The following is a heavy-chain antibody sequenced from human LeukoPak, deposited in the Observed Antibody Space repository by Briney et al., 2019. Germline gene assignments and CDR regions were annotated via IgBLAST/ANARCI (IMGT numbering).Heavy chain of an antibody. Sequence: SETLSLTCAVYGGSLSGRYWSWFRQPPGKGLEWIGQISRRGNTNYTPSLKSRVTISVDTSTNQLSLKLSTVTAADTALYYCARHGEYYFDYWGQGTLVTVSS. D-gene: IGHD3-10*01. V-gene: IGHV4-34*01. CDR3: ARHGEYYFDY. CDR1: GGSLSGRY. J-gene: IGHJ4*02. CDR2: ISRRGNT.